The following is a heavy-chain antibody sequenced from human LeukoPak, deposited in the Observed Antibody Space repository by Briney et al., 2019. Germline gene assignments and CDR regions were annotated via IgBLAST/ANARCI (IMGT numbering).Heavy chain of an antibody. CDR2: ISWNSGSI. V-gene: IGHV3-9*01. J-gene: IGHJ4*02. Sequence: GRSLRLSCAASGFTFDDYAMHWVRQAPGKGLEWVSGISWNSGSIGYADSVKGRFTISRDNAKNSLYLQMNSLRAEDAALYYCVKGSDYSNYVPDYWGQGTLVTVSS. CDR3: VKGSDYSNYVPDY. D-gene: IGHD4-11*01. CDR1: GFTFDDYA.